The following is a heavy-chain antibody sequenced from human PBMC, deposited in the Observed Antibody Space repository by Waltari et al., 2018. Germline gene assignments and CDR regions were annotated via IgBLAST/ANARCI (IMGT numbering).Heavy chain of an antibody. J-gene: IGHJ6*02. D-gene: IGHD6-13*01. V-gene: IGHV3-43D*04. CDR2: ISWDGGST. CDR3: AKDIQYSSSWSDYYYYGMDV. CDR1: GFTFDDYA. Sequence: EVQLVESGGVVVQPGGSLRLSCAASGFTFDDYAMHWVRQAPGKGLGWVSLISWDGGSTYYADSVKGRFTISRDNSKNSLYLQMNSLRAEDTALYYCAKDIQYSSSWSDYYYYGMDVWGQGTTVTVSS.